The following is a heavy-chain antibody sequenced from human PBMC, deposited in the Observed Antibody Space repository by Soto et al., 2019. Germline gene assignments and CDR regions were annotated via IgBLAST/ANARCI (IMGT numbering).Heavy chain of an antibody. CDR1: GGSISSYY. J-gene: IGHJ4*02. V-gene: IGHV4-59*08. CDR2: IYYSGST. CDR3: ARHPIFYGDYVMFDY. D-gene: IGHD4-17*01. Sequence: PSETLSLTCTVSGGSISSYYWSWIRQPPGKGLEWIGYIYYSGSTNYNPSLKSRVTISVDTSKNQFSLKLSSVTAADTAVYYCARHPIFYGDYVMFDYWGQGTLVTVSS.